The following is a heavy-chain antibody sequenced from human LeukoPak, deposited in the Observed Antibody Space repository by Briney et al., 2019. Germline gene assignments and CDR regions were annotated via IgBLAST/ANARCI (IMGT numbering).Heavy chain of an antibody. D-gene: IGHD5-18*01. CDR2: INQDESAK. J-gene: IGHJ4*02. V-gene: IGHV3-7*01. CDR3: ARGSLWLSR. Sequence: GGSLRLSCAASGFTFSRYWMSWVRQAPGKGLEWVASINQDESAKFYVDSVKGRFTISRDNAKNSLFLQMNSLRAEDTAVYYCARGSLWLSRWGQGTLVTVSS. CDR1: GFTFSRYW.